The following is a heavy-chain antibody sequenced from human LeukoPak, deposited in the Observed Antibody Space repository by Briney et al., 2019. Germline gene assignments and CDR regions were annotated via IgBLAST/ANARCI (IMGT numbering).Heavy chain of an antibody. V-gene: IGHV4-59*01. J-gene: IGHJ4*02. Sequence: SETLSLTCTVPGDSISSYYWSWIRQPPRKGLEWIGYIYHSGSTNYNPSLKSRVTISVDTSKNQFSLKLSSVTAADTAVYYCATGYSSTWYYFDYWGQGTLVTVSS. CDR1: GDSISSYY. CDR3: ATGYSSTWYYFDY. CDR2: IYHSGST. D-gene: IGHD6-13*01.